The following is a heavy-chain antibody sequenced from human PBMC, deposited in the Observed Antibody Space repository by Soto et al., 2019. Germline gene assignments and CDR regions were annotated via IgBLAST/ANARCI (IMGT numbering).Heavy chain of an antibody. V-gene: IGHV4-34*01. D-gene: IGHD3-3*01. J-gene: IGHJ6*02. CDR3: ARGNYDFWSGSTPAGYYYGMDV. Sequence: PSETLSLTCAVYGGSFSGYYWSWLRQPPGKGLEWIGEINHSGSTNYNPSLKSRVTISVDTSKNQFSLKLSSVTAADTAVYYCARGNYDFWSGSTPAGYYYGMDVWGQGTTVTVSS. CDR2: INHSGST. CDR1: GGSFSGYY.